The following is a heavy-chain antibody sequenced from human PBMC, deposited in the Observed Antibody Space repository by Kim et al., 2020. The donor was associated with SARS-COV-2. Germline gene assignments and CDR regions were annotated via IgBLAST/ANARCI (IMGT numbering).Heavy chain of an antibody. CDR2: INHSGST. CDR1: GGSFSGYY. D-gene: IGHD3-16*01. V-gene: IGHV4-34*01. CDR3: SRGRGWGDYGVYYFDY. J-gene: IGHJ4*02. Sequence: SETLSLTCAVYGGSFSGYYWSWIRQAPGKGLEWIGEINHSGSTNYNPSLESRVTITVETSKNQFSLKLSSVTAADTAVYYCSRGRGWGDYGVYYFDYWGQGTLVTVSS.